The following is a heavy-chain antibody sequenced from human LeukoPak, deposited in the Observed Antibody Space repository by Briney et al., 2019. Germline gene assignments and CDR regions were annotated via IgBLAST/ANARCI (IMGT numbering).Heavy chain of an antibody. CDR2: IYHSGST. D-gene: IGHD1-14*01. CDR3: ARAPVGLLPEPFDY. V-gene: IGHV4-38-2*02. J-gene: IGHJ4*02. CDR1: GYSISSGYY. Sequence: SETLSLTCTVSGYSISSGYYWGWIRQPPGKGLEWIGSIYHSGSTYYNPSLKSRVTISVDTSKNQFSLKPSSVTAADTAVYYCARAPVGLLPEPFDYWGQGTLVTVSS.